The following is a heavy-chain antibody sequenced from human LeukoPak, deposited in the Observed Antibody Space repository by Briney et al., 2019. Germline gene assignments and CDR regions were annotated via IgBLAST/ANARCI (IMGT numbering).Heavy chain of an antibody. CDR1: GFTFSSYW. CDR3: ARGGQAGTGDL. J-gene: IGHJ5*02. D-gene: IGHD3-10*01. CDR2: IKQDGSET. Sequence: GGSLRLSCAASGFTFSSYWMSWVRQAPGKGLEWVANIKQDGSETHHVDSVKGRFTISRDNAKDSLYLEMNSLRAEDTAVYYCARGGQAGTGDLWGQGTLVTVSS. V-gene: IGHV3-7*01.